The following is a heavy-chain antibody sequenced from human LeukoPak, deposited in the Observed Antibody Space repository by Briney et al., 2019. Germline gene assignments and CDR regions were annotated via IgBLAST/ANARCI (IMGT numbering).Heavy chain of an antibody. J-gene: IGHJ3*02. CDR1: GFIFTDYY. Sequence: GGSLRLSCVASGFIFTDYYMAWIRQAPGKGLEWVSYTSGDTSTTFYADSVKGRFTISRDNSKRSLSLQMDSLRAEDTAVYYCVRAGRFLEWLPIIDAFDIWGQGTTVIVSS. V-gene: IGHV3-11*01. CDR2: TSGDTSTT. D-gene: IGHD3-3*01. CDR3: VRAGRFLEWLPIIDAFDI.